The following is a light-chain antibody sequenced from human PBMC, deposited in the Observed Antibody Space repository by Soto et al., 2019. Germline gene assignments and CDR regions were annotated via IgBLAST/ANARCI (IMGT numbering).Light chain of an antibody. CDR2: EVS. CDR1: SSDIGDYNF. J-gene: IGLJ1*01. Sequence: LTQPASVSGSPGQSISISCTGTSSDIGDYNFVSWYQHHPGKAPKVIIYEVSNRPSGVSHRFAGSKSGNTASLTISGLQTEDEADYYCSSCKYDTVIPFVFGSGTKATVL. CDR3: SSCKYDTVIPFV. V-gene: IGLV2-14*01.